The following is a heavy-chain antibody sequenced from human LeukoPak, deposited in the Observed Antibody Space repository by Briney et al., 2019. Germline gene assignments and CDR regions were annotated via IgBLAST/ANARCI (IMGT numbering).Heavy chain of an antibody. CDR2: IFYSGST. Sequence: PSETLSLTCIGSGGSISSYYWSWIRQPPGKGLEWIGYIFYSGSTNYNPSLKSRVTISIDTSKNQFSLKLSSVTAADTAVYYCALQSLNGIYWGQGTLVTVSS. CDR1: GGSISSYY. V-gene: IGHV4-59*01. D-gene: IGHD5-24*01. CDR3: ALQSLNGIY. J-gene: IGHJ4*02.